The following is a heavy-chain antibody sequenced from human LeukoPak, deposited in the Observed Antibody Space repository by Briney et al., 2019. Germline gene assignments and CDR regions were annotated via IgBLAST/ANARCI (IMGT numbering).Heavy chain of an antibody. CDR3: ARGSSGWYVWEFDP. V-gene: IGHV6-1*01. D-gene: IGHD6-19*01. CDR2: TYYRSKWYN. Sequence: SPTLSLTFAISGDSVSINSAAWNWIRQSPSRGLEWLGRTYYRSKWYNDYAVSVKSRITINPDTSKNQFSLQLNSVTPEDTAVYYCARGSSGWYVWEFDPWGQGTLVTVSS. J-gene: IGHJ5*02. CDR1: GDSVSINSAA.